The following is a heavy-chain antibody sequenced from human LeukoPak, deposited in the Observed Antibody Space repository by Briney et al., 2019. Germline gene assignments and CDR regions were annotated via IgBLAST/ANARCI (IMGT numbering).Heavy chain of an antibody. Sequence: GGSLRLSCAASGFTFSSYWMSWVRQAPGKGLEWVANIKQDGSEKYYVDSVKGRFTISRDNTKNSLYLQMNSLRAEDTAVYYCARYLSYYYDSSGYYYSLLFDYWGQGTLVTVSS. D-gene: IGHD3-22*01. CDR1: GFTFSSYW. CDR2: IKQDGSEK. J-gene: IGHJ4*02. V-gene: IGHV3-7*01. CDR3: ARYLSYYYDSSGYYYSLLFDY.